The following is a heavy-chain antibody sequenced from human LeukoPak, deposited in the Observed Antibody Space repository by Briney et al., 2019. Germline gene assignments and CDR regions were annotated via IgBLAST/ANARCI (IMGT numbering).Heavy chain of an antibody. J-gene: IGHJ4*02. CDR3: AGITMVRGVITRDY. D-gene: IGHD3-10*01. Sequence: SETLSLTCAVSGGSNSSGGYSWSWIRQPPGKGLEWIGYIYHSGSIYYNPSLKSRVTISVDRSKNQFSLKLSSVTAADTAVYYCAGITMVRGVITRDYWGQGTLVTVSS. V-gene: IGHV4-30-2*01. CDR1: GGSNSSGGYS. CDR2: IYHSGSI.